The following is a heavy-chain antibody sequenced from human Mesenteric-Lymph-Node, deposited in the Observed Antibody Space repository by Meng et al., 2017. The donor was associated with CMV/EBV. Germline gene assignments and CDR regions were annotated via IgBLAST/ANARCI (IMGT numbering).Heavy chain of an antibody. CDR1: TFRSYA. J-gene: IGHJ5*02. CDR2: IIPIFGTA. D-gene: IGHD3-3*01. CDR3: AREQVRSIFGVDTNWFDP. Sequence: TFRSYAISWVRQAPGQGLEWMGGIIPIFGTANYAQKFQGRVTITTDESTSTAYMELSSLRSEDTAVYYCAREQVRSIFGVDTNWFDPWGQGTLVTVSS. V-gene: IGHV1-69*05.